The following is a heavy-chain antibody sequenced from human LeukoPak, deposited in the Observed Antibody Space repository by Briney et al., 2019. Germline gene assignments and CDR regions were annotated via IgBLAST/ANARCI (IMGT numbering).Heavy chain of an antibody. D-gene: IGHD6-13*01. CDR2: ISSSSSYI. CDR3: ARGHSSSPNWFDP. V-gene: IGHV3-21*06. CDR1: GFTFSTYS. Sequence: GGSLRLSCAASGFTFSTYSMNWVRQAPGKGLEWVSSISSSSSYIYYADSVKGRFTISRDNAKNSLYLQMNSLRAEDTAVYYCARGHSSSPNWFDPWGQGTLVTVSS. J-gene: IGHJ5*02.